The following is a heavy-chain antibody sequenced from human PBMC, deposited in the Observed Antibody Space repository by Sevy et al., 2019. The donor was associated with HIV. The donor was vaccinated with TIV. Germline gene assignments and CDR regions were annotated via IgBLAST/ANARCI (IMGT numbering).Heavy chain of an antibody. CDR2: IKEDGSEK. D-gene: IGHD5-12*01. CDR1: GFTFSSYS. CDR3: ARARRSYGGSYYYYYYMDV. J-gene: IGHJ6*03. V-gene: IGHV3-7*03. Sequence: GGSLRLSCAGSGFTFSSYSMSWVRQAPGKGLEWVANIKEDGSEKKYVDSVKGRFTISRDNAKNSLYLQMNSLRAEDTALYYRARARRSYGGSYYYYYYMDVWGKGTTVTVSS.